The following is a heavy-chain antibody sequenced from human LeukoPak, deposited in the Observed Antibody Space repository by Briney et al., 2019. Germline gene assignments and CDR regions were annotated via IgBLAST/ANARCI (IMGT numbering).Heavy chain of an antibody. CDR3: ARQSGGVGTKIDY. CDR1: GGSISSYY. CDR2: IYYIGGT. D-gene: IGHD3-16*01. V-gene: IGHV4-59*08. J-gene: IGHJ4*02. Sequence: SETLSLTCTVSGGSISSYYWTWIRQPPGKGLEWIGYIYYIGGTNHNPSLKSRVTMSVDTSKNQFSLSLNSVTAADTAVYYCARQSGGVGTKIDYWGQGTLVTVSS.